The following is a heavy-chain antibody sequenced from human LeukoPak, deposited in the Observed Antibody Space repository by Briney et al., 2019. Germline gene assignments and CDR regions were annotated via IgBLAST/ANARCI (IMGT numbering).Heavy chain of an antibody. D-gene: IGHD4-11*01. CDR3: ARRTVDYSNYFDY. CDR1: GGSISSSSYY. J-gene: IGHJ4*02. Sequence: SETLSLTCTVSGGSISSSSYYWGWIRQPPGKGLEWIGSIYYSGSTYYNPSLKSRVTISVDTSKNQFSLKLSSVTAADTAVYYCARRTVDYSNYFDYWDQGTLVTVSS. CDR2: IYYSGST. V-gene: IGHV4-39*01.